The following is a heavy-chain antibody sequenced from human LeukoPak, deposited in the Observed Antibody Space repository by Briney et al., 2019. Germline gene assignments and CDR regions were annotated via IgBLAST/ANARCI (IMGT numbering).Heavy chain of an antibody. D-gene: IGHD4-17*01. CDR2: IRSKAYGGTT. J-gene: IGHJ4*02. CDR1: GFTFGDYA. CDR3: TRDVGDYGFDY. V-gene: IGHV3-49*04. Sequence: PGGSLRLSCTASGFTFGDYAMSWVRQAPGKGLEWVGFIRSKAYGGTTEYAASVKGRFTISRDDSKSIAYLQMNSLKTEDTAVYYCTRDVGDYGFDYWGQGTLVTVSS.